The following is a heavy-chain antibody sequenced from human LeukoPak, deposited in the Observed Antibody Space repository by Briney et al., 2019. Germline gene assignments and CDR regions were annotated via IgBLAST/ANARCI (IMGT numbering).Heavy chain of an antibody. Sequence: SETLSLTCAVYGGSFSGYYWSWIRQPPGKGLEWIGEINHSGSTNYNPSLKSRVTISVDTSKNQFSLKLSSVTAADTAVYYCARRGGYGRYYFDYWGQGTLVTVSS. CDR3: ARRGGYGRYYFDY. CDR2: INHSGST. V-gene: IGHV4-34*01. CDR1: GGSFSGYY. D-gene: IGHD5-12*01. J-gene: IGHJ4*02.